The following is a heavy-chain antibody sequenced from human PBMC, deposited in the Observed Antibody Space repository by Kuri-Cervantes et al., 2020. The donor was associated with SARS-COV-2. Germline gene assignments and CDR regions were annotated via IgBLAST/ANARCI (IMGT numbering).Heavy chain of an antibody. CDR3: ASQYCSGGSCYSGYYYGMDV. J-gene: IGHJ6*02. CDR1: GFTFSSYA. D-gene: IGHD2-15*01. CDR2: IPYNGSNK. V-gene: IGHV3-30-3*01. Sequence: GESQNISCAASGFTFSSYAMHWVRQAPGKGLEWVAVIPYNGSNKYSTDSVKGRFTISRDTSKNTLYLQMNSLSAEDTAVYYCASQYCSGGSCYSGYYYGMDVWGQGTTVTVSS.